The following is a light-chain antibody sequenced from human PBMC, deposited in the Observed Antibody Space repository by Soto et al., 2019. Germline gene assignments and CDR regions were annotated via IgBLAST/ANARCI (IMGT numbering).Light chain of an antibody. CDR3: SSHAGSNGYV. CDR2: EVS. V-gene: IGLV2-8*01. J-gene: IGLJ1*01. Sequence: QSALTQPPSASGSPGQSVTISCTGTSSDVGAYNYVSWYQQHPGKAPELMLYEVSERPSGVPDRFSGAKSGNPAALDVSGRQAEDEADYYCSSHAGSNGYVFGSRTKVT. CDR1: SSDVGAYNY.